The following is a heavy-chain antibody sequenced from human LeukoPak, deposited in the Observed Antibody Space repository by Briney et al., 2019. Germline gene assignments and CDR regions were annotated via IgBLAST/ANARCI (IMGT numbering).Heavy chain of an antibody. J-gene: IGHJ4*02. V-gene: IGHV3-30*02. CDR1: GFTFSSFG. Sequence: TGGSLRLSCAASGFTFSSFGMHWVRQAPGKGLEWVAFIRYDGSNKYYADSVKGRFTISRDNSKNTLYLQMNSLRAEDTAVFYCAKPHFDYWGQGTLVTVSS. CDR3: AKPHFDY. CDR2: IRYDGSNK.